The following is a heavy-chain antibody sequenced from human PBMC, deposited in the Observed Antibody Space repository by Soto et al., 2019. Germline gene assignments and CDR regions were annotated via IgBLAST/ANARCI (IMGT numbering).Heavy chain of an antibody. Sequence: PGGSLRLSCAASGFTFSSYSMNWVRQAPGKGLEWVSSISSSSSYIYYADSVKGRFTISRDNAKNSLYLQMNSLRAEDTAVYYCARAHVLRYFDWLYFDYWGQGTLVTVSS. V-gene: IGHV3-21*01. J-gene: IGHJ4*02. CDR2: ISSSSSYI. D-gene: IGHD3-9*01. CDR1: GFTFSSYS. CDR3: ARAHVLRYFDWLYFDY.